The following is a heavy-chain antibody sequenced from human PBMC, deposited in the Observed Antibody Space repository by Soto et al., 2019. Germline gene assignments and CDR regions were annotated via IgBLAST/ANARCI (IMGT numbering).Heavy chain of an antibody. J-gene: IGHJ4*02. V-gene: IGHV1-46*01. CDR3: ARASGRCAYYYDSSGSDY. Sequence: ASVKVSCKASGYTFTSYYMHWVRQAPGRGLEWMGIINPSGGSTSYAQKFQGRVTMTRDTSTSTVYMELSSLRSEDTAVYYCARASGRCAYYYDSSGSDYWGQGTLVTVSS. D-gene: IGHD3-22*01. CDR1: GYTFTSYY. CDR2: INPSGGST.